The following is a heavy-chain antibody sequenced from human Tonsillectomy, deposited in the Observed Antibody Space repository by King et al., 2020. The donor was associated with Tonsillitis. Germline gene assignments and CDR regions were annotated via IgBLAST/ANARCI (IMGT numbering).Heavy chain of an antibody. J-gene: IGHJ6*03. CDR2: INHSGST. Sequence: VQLQQWGAGLLKPSETLSLTCAVYGGSFSGYYWSWIRQPPGKGLEWIGEINHSGSTNYNPSLKSRVTISVDTSKNQFSLKLSSVTAADTAVYYCARGRTSKNLHLSYYMDVWGKGTTVTVSS. CDR3: ARGRTSKNLHLSYYMDV. D-gene: IGHD2/OR15-2a*01. V-gene: IGHV4-34*01. CDR1: GGSFSGYY.